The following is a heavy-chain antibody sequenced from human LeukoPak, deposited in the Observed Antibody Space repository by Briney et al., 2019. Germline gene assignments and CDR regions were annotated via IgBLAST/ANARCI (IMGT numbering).Heavy chain of an antibody. CDR3: ARGGRGYSGYDSFDY. J-gene: IGHJ4*02. CDR2: VNESGGT. V-gene: IGHV4-34*01. D-gene: IGHD5-12*01. CDR1: IDSFSNYH. Sequence: SETLSLTCAVYIDSFSNYHWNWIRQTPAKGREWIGEVNESGGTNISPSLRSRVILSVDTSKNQFSLKLISVTVADTAIYYCARGGRGYSGYDSFDYWGQGTLVAVSS.